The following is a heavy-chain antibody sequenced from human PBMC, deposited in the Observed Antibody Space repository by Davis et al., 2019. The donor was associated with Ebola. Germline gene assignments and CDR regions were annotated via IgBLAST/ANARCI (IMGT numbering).Heavy chain of an antibody. CDR1: GFTFSSYA. D-gene: IGHD3-3*01. J-gene: IGHJ6*02. V-gene: IGHV3-23*01. CDR2: ISGSGGST. CDR3: AKGLRDFWAPSYYYYYYGMDV. Sequence: GESLKISCAASGFTFSSYAMSWVRQAPGKGLEWVSAISGSGGSTYYADSVKGRFTISRDNSKNTLYLQMNSLRAEDTALYYCAKGLRDFWAPSYYYYYYGMDVWGQGTTVTVSS.